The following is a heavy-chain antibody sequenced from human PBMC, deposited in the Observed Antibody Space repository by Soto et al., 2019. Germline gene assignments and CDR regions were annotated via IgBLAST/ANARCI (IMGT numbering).Heavy chain of an antibody. CDR2: FDPEDGET. J-gene: IGHJ1*01. CDR1: GYTLTELS. CDR3: ATRGWGYDSSGYYRGQYFQH. D-gene: IGHD3-22*01. V-gene: IGHV1-24*01. Sequence: ASVKVSCKVSGYTLTELSMHWVRQAPGKGLEWMGGFDPEDGETIYAQKFQGRVTMTEDTSIDTAYMELSSLRSEDTAVYYCATRGWGYDSSGYYRGQYFQHWGQGTLVTVSS.